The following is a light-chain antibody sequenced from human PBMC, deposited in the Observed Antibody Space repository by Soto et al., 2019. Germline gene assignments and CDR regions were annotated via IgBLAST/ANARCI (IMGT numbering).Light chain of an antibody. J-gene: IGKJ1*01. CDR3: QQSYSSPHT. V-gene: IGKV1-39*01. Sequence: DIQMTQSPSSLCASVGDRVTITCRASKSISSYLNWYQQKPGKAPKPLIYAASRLQSGVRSRFSGSGSGTDFTLTISSLQPEDFATYYCQQSYSSPHTFGQGTKVDIK. CDR1: KSISSY. CDR2: AAS.